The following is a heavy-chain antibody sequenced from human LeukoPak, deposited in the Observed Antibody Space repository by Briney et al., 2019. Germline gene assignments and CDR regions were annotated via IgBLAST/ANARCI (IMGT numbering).Heavy chain of an antibody. J-gene: IGHJ4*02. V-gene: IGHV4-39*01. CDR2: IFYSGSS. Sequence: SETLSLTCTVFGGSISSSSYYWGWIRQPPGKGLEWIVSIFYSGSSYYNPSLKSRVTMSVDTSKRQFSLKLSSVTAADTAVYYCARHRIAVAGTVDYWGQGTLVTVSS. CDR3: ARHRIAVAGTVDY. CDR1: GGSISSSSYY. D-gene: IGHD6-19*01.